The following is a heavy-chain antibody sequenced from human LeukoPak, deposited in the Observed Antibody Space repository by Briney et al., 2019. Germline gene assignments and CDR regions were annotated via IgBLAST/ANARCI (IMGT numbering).Heavy chain of an antibody. CDR1: GYTFTSYG. D-gene: IGHD1-26*01. CDR2: ISAYNGNT. J-gene: IGHJ6*03. Sequence: GASVKVSCKASGYTFTSYGISWVRQAPGQGLEWRGGISAYNGNTNYAQKLQRRVTMTTDTSTSTAYMELRSLRSDDTAVYYCASGMVGATTPDYYYYHMDVWGKGTTVTVSS. V-gene: IGHV1-18*01. CDR3: ASGMVGATTPDYYYYHMDV.